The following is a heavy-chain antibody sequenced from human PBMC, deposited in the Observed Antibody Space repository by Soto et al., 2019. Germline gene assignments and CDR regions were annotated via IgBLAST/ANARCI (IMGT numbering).Heavy chain of an antibody. D-gene: IGHD5-12*01. J-gene: IGHJ3*02. Sequence: ASVKVSCKAAGYTFTSYDINWGRQATGQGLEWMGWMNPNSGNTGYAQKFQGRVTMTRNTSISTAYMELSSLRSEDTAVYYCARGPYELYSGYDLGSAFDIWGQGTMVTVSS. CDR3: ARGPYELYSGYDLGSAFDI. CDR2: MNPNSGNT. CDR1: GYTFTSYD. V-gene: IGHV1-8*01.